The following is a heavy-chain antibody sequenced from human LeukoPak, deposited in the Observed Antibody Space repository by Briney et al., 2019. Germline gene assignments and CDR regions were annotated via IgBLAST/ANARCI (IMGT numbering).Heavy chain of an antibody. D-gene: IGHD5-18*01. CDR2: IKSKTDGGTT. J-gene: IGHJ4*02. V-gene: IGHV3-15*01. CDR1: GFTFSSYA. Sequence: GGSLRLSCAASGFTFSSYAMSWVRQAPGKGLEWVGRIKSKTDGGTTDYAAPVKGRFTISRDDSKNTLYLQMNSLKTEDTAVYYCTTIYTAMVPYYFDYWGQGTLVTVSS. CDR3: TTIYTAMVPYYFDY.